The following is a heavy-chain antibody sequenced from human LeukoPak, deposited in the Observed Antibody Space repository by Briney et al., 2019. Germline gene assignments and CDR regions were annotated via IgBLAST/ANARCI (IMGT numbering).Heavy chain of an antibody. CDR3: ARSLRGYSGYAFYYYGMDV. CDR2: INHSGST. D-gene: IGHD5-12*01. Sequence: SETLSLTCGVYGESFSDYYWSWIRQPPGKGLEWIGEINHSGSTNYNPSLKSRVTISIDTSKKQFSLKLSSVTAADTAVYYCARSLRGYSGYAFYYYGMDVWGQGTMVTVSS. CDR1: GESFSDYY. J-gene: IGHJ6*02. V-gene: IGHV4-34*01.